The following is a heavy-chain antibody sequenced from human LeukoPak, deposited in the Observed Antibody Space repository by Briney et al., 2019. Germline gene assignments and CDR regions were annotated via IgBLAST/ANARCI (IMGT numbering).Heavy chain of an antibody. J-gene: IGHJ4*02. Sequence: PGGSLRLSCAASGFTFSSYGMHWVRQAPGKGLEWVAVIWYDGSNKYYADSVKGRFTISRDNAKNSLYLQMNSLRAEDTAVYYCARDRWNYGPPFDYWGQGTLVTVSS. CDR2: IWYDGSNK. V-gene: IGHV3-33*01. CDR1: GFTFSSYG. CDR3: ARDRWNYGPPFDY. D-gene: IGHD1-7*01.